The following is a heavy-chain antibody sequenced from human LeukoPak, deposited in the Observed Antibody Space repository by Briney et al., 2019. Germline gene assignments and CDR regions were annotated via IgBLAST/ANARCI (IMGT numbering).Heavy chain of an antibody. V-gene: IGHV1-3*01. CDR2: INAGNGNT. CDR1: GYTFGTYA. CDR3: ARDLDSSREDV. Sequence: ASVKVSCKASGYTFGTYAMHWVRQAPGQRLEWMGWINAGNGNTKYSQKFQGRVTITRDTSASTVYMELSSLRSEDTAVYYCARDLDSSREDVWGQGTTVTVSS. D-gene: IGHD3-22*01. J-gene: IGHJ6*02.